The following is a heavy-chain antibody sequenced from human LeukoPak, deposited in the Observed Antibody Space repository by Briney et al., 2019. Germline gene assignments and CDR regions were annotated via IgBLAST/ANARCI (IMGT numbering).Heavy chain of an antibody. CDR1: GFTFSSYA. CDR2: ISGSGGST. J-gene: IGHJ4*02. CDR3: AKVWDYYDNSGYYWFDY. Sequence: PGGSLRLSCAASGFTFSSYAMSWVRQAPGKGLEWVSAISGSGGSTYYADSVKGRFTISRDNSKNTLSLQMSSLRAEDTAVYYCAKVWDYYDNSGYYWFDYWGQGTLVTVSS. V-gene: IGHV3-23*01. D-gene: IGHD3-22*01.